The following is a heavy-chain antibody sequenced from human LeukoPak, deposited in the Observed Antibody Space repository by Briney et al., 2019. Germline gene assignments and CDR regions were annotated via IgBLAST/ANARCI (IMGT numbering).Heavy chain of an antibody. CDR3: ARDPYSSDYYGMDV. CDR2: ISSSSSYI. V-gene: IGHV3-21*01. CDR1: GFTFSSYS. Sequence: GGSLRLSCAASGFTFSSYSMNWVRQAPGKGLEWVSSISSSSSYIYYADSVKGRFTISRDNAKNSLYLQMNSLRAEDTAVYYCARDPYSSDYYGMDVWGQGTTVTVSS. J-gene: IGHJ6*02. D-gene: IGHD5-18*01.